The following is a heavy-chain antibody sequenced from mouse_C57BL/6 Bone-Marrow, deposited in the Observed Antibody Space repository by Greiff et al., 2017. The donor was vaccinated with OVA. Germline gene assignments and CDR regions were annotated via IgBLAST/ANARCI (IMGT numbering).Heavy chain of an antibody. D-gene: IGHD2-5*01. CDR2: ISSGGDYI. CDR3: TRIGYSNYFYAMDY. J-gene: IGHJ4*01. V-gene: IGHV5-9-1*02. CDR1: GFTFSSYA. Sequence: EVQLVESGEGLVKPGGSLKLSCAASGFTFSSYAMSWVRQTPEKRLEWVAYISSGGDYIYYADTVKGRFTISRDNARNTLYLQMSSLKSEDTAMYYCTRIGYSNYFYAMDYWGQGTSVTVSS.